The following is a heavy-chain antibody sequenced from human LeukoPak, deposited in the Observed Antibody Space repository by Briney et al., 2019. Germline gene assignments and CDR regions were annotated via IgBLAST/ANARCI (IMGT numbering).Heavy chain of an antibody. CDR1: GFTVSSNY. V-gene: IGHV3-66*02. J-gene: IGHJ4*02. Sequence: GGSLRLSCAASGFTVSSNYMNWVRQAPGKGLEWVSVIYAGGSTYYRDSVKGRFTISRDNSKNTLSLQMNSLRVEDTAVYYCAKLGFGETSDYWGQGTLVTVSS. CDR2: IYAGGST. CDR3: AKLGFGETSDY. D-gene: IGHD3-10*01.